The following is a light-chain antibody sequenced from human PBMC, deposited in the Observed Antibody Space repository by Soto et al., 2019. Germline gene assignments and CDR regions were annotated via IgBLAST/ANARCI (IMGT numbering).Light chain of an antibody. V-gene: IGKV3-20*01. CDR3: QQFDRYIT. CDR1: QSVSSSS. Sequence: DIVLTQSPGTLSLSPGERATLSCRASQSVSSSSLAWYQQKPGQAPRLLIYAASSRATGIPDRFSASGSGTDFTLTISRLEPEAFAVFYCQQFDRYITFGQGTRLEI. CDR2: AAS. J-gene: IGKJ5*01.